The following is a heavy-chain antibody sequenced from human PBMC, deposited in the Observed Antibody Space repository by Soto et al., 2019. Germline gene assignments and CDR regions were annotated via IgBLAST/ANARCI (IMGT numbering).Heavy chain of an antibody. D-gene: IGHD2-21*02. Sequence: TGGSLRLSCAASGFTFTSYGMHWVRQAPGKGLEWVAVISYDGSNQYYADSVKGRFTISRDNAKNSLYLQMNSLRAEDTAVYYCARVLVFYGGFDPWGQGTLVTVSS. J-gene: IGHJ5*02. V-gene: IGHV3-30*03. CDR2: ISYDGSNQ. CDR1: GFTFTSYG. CDR3: ARVLVFYGGFDP.